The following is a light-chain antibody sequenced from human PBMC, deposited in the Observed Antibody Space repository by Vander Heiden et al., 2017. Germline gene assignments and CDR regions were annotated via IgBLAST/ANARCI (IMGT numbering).Light chain of an antibody. Sequence: QSALTQPASMSGSPGQSITISCTGSSSDVGGYNYLSWYQQHPGKAPKLIIYDVPKRPSGLSNRFSASKSGNTASLTISGLQAEDVADYYCSSYTTSSTLVFGGGTQLTVL. CDR1: SSDVGGYNY. J-gene: IGLJ2*01. V-gene: IGLV2-14*03. CDR2: DVP. CDR3: SSYTTSSTLV.